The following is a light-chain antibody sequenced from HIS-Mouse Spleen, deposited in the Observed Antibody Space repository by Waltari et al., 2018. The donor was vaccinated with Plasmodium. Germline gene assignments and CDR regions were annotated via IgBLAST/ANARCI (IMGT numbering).Light chain of an antibody. Sequence: ELVMTQSPATLSVSPGARANLSCRASQSVSSNLAWYQQKPGQAPRLLIYGASTRATGIPARFSGSGSGTEFTLTISSLQSEDFAVYYCQQYNNWSFTFGPGTKVDIK. J-gene: IGKJ3*01. CDR3: QQYNNWSFT. CDR1: QSVSSN. CDR2: GAS. V-gene: IGKV3-15*01.